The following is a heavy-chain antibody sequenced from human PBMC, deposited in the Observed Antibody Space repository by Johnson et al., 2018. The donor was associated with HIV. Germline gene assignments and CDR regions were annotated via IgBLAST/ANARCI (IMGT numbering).Heavy chain of an antibody. D-gene: IGHD4-17*01. J-gene: IGHJ3*02. Sequence: QVQLVESGGGVVQPGRSLRLFCAVSGLTFDAYTMHWVRQAPGKGLEWVAVMWYDGSNKYYPDSLKGRFTISRDNSKNTLYLKMNSLSAEDTAVYYCAREAGTVFDMWGQGTMVTVSS. CDR3: AREAGTVFDM. CDR1: GLTFDAYT. V-gene: IGHV3-30-3*01. CDR2: MWYDGSNK.